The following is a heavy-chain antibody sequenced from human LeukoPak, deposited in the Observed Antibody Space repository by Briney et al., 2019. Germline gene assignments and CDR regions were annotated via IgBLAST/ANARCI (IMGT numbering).Heavy chain of an antibody. J-gene: IGHJ4*02. V-gene: IGHV1-2*02. D-gene: IGHD4-17*01. CDR2: INPNSGGT. Sequence: ASVKVSCKASGYTFTGYYMHWVRQAPGQGLEWMGWINPNSGGTNYAQKFQGRVTMTRDTSISTAYMELSRLRSDDTAVYYCARDRAKKYGDYGYWGQGTLVTVSS. CDR3: ARDRAKKYGDYGY. CDR1: GYTFTGYY.